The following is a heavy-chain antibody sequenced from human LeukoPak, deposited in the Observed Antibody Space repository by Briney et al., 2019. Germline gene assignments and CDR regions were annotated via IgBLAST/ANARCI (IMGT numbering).Heavy chain of an antibody. CDR2: VDPEDGET. CDR3: ATGPIVVVPPSDYYYYYYMDV. Sequence: ASVKISCKVSGYTFTDYYMHWVQQAPGKGLEWMGLVDPEDGETIYAEKFQGRVTITADTSTDTAYMGLSSLRSEDTAVYYCATGPIVVVPPSDYYYYYYMDVWGKGTTVTVSS. V-gene: IGHV1-69-2*01. D-gene: IGHD2-2*01. J-gene: IGHJ6*03. CDR1: GYTFTDYY.